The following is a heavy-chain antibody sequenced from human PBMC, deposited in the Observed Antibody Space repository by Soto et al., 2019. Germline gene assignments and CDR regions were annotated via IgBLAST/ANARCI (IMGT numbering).Heavy chain of an antibody. CDR2: INPNSGGT. J-gene: IGHJ6*02. CDR3: ARHGGSYYRYYYYGMDV. D-gene: IGHD1-26*01. Sequence: ASVKVSCKASGHTFTGYYMHWVRQAPGQGLEWMGWINPNSGGTNYAQKFQGWVTMTRDTSISTAYMELSRLRSDDTAVYYCARHGGSYYRYYYYGMDVWGQGTTVTVSS. CDR1: GHTFTGYY. V-gene: IGHV1-2*04.